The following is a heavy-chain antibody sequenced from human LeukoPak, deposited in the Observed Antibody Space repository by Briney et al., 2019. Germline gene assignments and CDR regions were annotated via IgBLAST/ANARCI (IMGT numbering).Heavy chain of an antibody. CDR2: IYYSGST. J-gene: IGHJ5*02. D-gene: IGHD2-2*01. Sequence: PSETLSLTCTVSGGSISSYYWSWIRQPPGKGLEWIGYIYYSGSTIYNPSLKSRVTISVDTSKNQFSLKLSSVTAADTAVYYCARRSGRQRYCSSTSCRASPFDPWGQGTLVTVSS. CDR1: GGSISSYY. V-gene: IGHV4-59*12. CDR3: ARRSGRQRYCSSTSCRASPFDP.